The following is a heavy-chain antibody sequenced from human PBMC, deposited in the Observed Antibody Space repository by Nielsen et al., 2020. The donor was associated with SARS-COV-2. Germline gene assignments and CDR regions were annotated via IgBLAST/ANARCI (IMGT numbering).Heavy chain of an antibody. CDR1: GFTFSSYG. Sequence: GGSLRLSCAASGFTFSSYGMHWVRQAPGKGLEWVAVISYDGSNKYYADSVKGRFTISRDNSKNTLYLQMNSLRAEDTAVYYCAKDRPYGSGSYDWFDPWGQGTLVTVSS. V-gene: IGHV3-30*18. CDR3: AKDRPYGSGSYDWFDP. CDR2: ISYDGSNK. D-gene: IGHD3-10*01. J-gene: IGHJ5*02.